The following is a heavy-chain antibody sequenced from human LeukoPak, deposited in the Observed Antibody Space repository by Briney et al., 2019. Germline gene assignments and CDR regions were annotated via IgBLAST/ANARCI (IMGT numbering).Heavy chain of an antibody. CDR1: GFTFSSYA. V-gene: IGHV3-30*04. CDR2: ISYDGSNK. J-gene: IGHJ6*02. CDR3: ARDSGYYGMDV. Sequence: GGSLRLSCAASGFTFSSYAMHWVRQAPGKGLEWVAVISYDGSNKYYADSVKGRFTISRDNSKNTLYLQMNSLRAEDTAVYCCARDSGYYGMDVWGQGTTVTVSS. D-gene: IGHD6-25*01.